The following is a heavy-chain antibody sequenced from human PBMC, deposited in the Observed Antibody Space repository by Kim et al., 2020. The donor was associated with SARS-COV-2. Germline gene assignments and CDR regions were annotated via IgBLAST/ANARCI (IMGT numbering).Heavy chain of an antibody. CDR1: GFIFRSEW. D-gene: IGHD2-8*02. Sequence: GGSLRLSCAGAGFIFRSEWMTWVRQAPGRGLEWVANIKPDGSEKFYLESVKGRFTISRDNAENSLYLQMNGLRAEDTAVYYCTRVGRASGDYYDSWGQGTLVTVSS. CDR3: TRVGRASGDYYDS. J-gene: IGHJ4*02. CDR2: IKPDGSEK. V-gene: IGHV3-7*01.